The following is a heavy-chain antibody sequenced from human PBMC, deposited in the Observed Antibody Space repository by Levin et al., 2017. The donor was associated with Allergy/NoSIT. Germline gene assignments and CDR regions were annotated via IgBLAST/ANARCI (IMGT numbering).Heavy chain of an antibody. CDR3: ARDDPYSTSAFDF. V-gene: IGHV3-48*03. CDR2: IGKGGSSI. Sequence: GGSLRLSCATSGFTFKDYEMTWVRQAPGKGLEWISYIGKGGSSIYYAASVEGRFTISRDDARNSLYLQMSDLRAEDTAVYYCARDDPYSTSAFDFWGPGTLVTVSS. J-gene: IGHJ4*02. CDR1: GFTFKDYE. D-gene: IGHD2-2*01.